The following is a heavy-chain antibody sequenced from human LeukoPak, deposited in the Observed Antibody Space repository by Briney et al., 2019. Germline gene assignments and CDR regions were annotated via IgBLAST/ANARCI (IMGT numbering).Heavy chain of an antibody. V-gene: IGHV3-43*02. J-gene: IGHJ6*02. CDR1: GFTFNDYA. CDR3: AKDIFTGEQQVYYDYYGMDV. D-gene: IGHD1-14*01. CDR2: ISGDGDNT. Sequence: GGSLRLSCAAPGFTFNDYAMHWVRQAPGKGLEWVSLISGDGDNTYYADSVKGRFTISRDNSKNSLYLQMNSLRTEDTASYYCAKDIFTGEQQVYYDYYGMDVWGQGTTVTVSS.